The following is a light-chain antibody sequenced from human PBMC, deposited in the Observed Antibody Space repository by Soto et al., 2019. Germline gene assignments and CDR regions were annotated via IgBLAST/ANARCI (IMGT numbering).Light chain of an antibody. CDR2: DAS. CDR3: QVSENGPLT. Sequence: DIQMTQSPSSLSASVGDRITITCQAMQDINKYFKWYQHKLVQAPKLLIYDASNLQRGVPSRFSGRGSGTHFSLTITSGQSEEFATHYGQVSENGPLTFGGGTKVEIK. V-gene: IGKV1-33*01. J-gene: IGKJ4*01. CDR1: QDINKY.